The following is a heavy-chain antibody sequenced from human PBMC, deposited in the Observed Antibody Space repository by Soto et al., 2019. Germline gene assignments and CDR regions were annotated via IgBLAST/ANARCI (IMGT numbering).Heavy chain of an antibody. CDR3: ARGLKLLWFGELRSYNWFDP. CDR1: GGSFSGYY. CDR2: INHSGST. V-gene: IGHV4-34*01. J-gene: IGHJ5*02. Sequence: PSETLSLTCAADGGSFSGYYWSWIRQPPGKGLEWIGEINHSGSTNYNPSLKSRVTISVDTSKNQFSLKLSSVTAADTAVYYCARGLKLLWFGELRSYNWFDPWGQGTLVTVSS. D-gene: IGHD3-10*01.